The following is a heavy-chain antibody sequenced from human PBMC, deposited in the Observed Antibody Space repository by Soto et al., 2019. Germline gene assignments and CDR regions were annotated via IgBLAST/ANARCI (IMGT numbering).Heavy chain of an antibody. Sequence: GGSLRLSCAASRFTVSSYAMSWVRQAPGKGLEWVSAISGSVGRTDYADSVKGRFTISRDNSKNTLSLQMNSLRAEDTAVYYCAKGVHDILTGYVVFAMWGQGTMVTVSS. J-gene: IGHJ3*02. CDR3: AKGVHDILTGYVVFAM. V-gene: IGHV3-23*01. D-gene: IGHD3-9*01. CDR2: ISGSVGRT. CDR1: RFTVSSYA.